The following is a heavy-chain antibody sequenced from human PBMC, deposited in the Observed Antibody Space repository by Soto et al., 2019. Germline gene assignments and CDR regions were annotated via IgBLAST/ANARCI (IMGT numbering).Heavy chain of an antibody. CDR1: GYTFTGYY. D-gene: IGHD6-25*01. CDR2: INPNSGDT. V-gene: IGHV1-2*02. CDR3: ASVPGIAAVTDY. J-gene: IGHJ4*01. Sequence: GASVKVSCKASGYTFTGYYIHWVRLAPGQGLEWMGWINPNSGDTNYAQKFQGNVTMTRDTSISTAYMELTRLRSDDTAVYYCASVPGIAAVTDYRGQGTLVTVSS.